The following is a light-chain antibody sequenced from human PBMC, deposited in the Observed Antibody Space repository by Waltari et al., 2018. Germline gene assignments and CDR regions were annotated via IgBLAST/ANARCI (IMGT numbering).Light chain of an antibody. CDR3: HSRDTISTRV. CDR1: SPRSYY. J-gene: IGLJ3*02. V-gene: IGLV3-19*01. Sequence: SSELTQDPAVSVALGQTVRITCQGDSPRSYYANWYQQRPGQAPRLVLSGQDNRPSGIPDRFSGSTSGDTASLTITGAQAEDEADYYCHSRDTISTRVFGGGTRLTV. CDR2: GQD.